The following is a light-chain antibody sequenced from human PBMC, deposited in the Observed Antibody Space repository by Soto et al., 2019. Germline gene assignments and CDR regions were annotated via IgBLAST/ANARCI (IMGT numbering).Light chain of an antibody. CDR3: QQRTNWPPEVT. V-gene: IGKV3-11*01. CDR1: QSVSSY. Sequence: EIVLTQSPVTLSLSPGERATLFCRASQSVSSYLAWYKQRPGQPPRLLIYDASKRAPGIPARFSGSGSGTDFTLTISSLEPEDFAVYFCQQRTNWPPEVTFGGGTKVEIK. CDR2: DAS. J-gene: IGKJ4*01.